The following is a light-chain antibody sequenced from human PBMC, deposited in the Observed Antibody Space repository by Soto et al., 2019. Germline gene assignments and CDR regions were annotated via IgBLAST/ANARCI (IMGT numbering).Light chain of an antibody. V-gene: IGKV1-5*01. CDR1: QSVRNW. CDR3: QQYHASWT. J-gene: IGKJ1*01. Sequence: DIQMTQSPSTLFASVGDRVTITCRASQSVRNWLAWYQQKPGRAPNLLIYDASSLESGVPSRFSGSGSGTEFTLTISSLQPDDFATYYCQQYHASWTFGQGTKVDIK. CDR2: DAS.